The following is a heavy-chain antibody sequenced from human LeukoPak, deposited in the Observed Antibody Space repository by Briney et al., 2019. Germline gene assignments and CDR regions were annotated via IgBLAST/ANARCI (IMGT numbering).Heavy chain of an antibody. V-gene: IGHV4-38-2*02. CDR3: ARSADYYGSGYYYYMDV. J-gene: IGHJ6*03. Sequence: SETLSLTCTVSGYSISSGYYWGWIRQPPGKGLEWIGSIYHSGSTYYNPSLKSRVTISVDTSKNQFSLKLSSVTAADTAVYYCARSADYYGSGYYYYMDVWGKGTTVTISS. D-gene: IGHD3-10*01. CDR2: IYHSGST. CDR1: GYSISSGYY.